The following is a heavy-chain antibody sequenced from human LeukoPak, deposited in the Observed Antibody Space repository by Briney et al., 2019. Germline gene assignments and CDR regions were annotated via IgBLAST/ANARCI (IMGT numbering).Heavy chain of an antibody. Sequence: SETLSLTCSVSGGSISSYYWNWIRQPPGKRLERIGYIYYTGSTNYNPSLKSRVTISVDTSKNQFSLKLSSATAADTALYYCARGFYDSQGYSDTFDVWGQGTMVTVSS. CDR3: ARGFYDSQGYSDTFDV. J-gene: IGHJ3*01. CDR2: IYYTGST. V-gene: IGHV4-59*01. D-gene: IGHD3-22*01. CDR1: GGSISSYY.